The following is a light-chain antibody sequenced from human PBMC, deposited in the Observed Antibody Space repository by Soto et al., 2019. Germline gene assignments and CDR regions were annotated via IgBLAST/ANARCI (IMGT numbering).Light chain of an antibody. Sequence: EIVLTQSPATLSLSPGERATLSCRASQSVSSYLAWYQQKPGQAPRLLIYDASNRATGIPARFSGSGSGTDFTLTISSLXXXXFAVYYCQQRSNWXRGTFGQGTKLEIK. CDR2: DAS. CDR1: QSVSSY. V-gene: IGKV3-11*01. CDR3: QQRSNWXRGT. J-gene: IGKJ2*02.